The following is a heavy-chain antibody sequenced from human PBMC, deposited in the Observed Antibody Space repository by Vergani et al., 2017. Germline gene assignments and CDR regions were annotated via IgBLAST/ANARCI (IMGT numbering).Heavy chain of an antibody. CDR1: GDSLSSSDHY. CDR3: ARENVVIARIFDF. D-gene: IGHD2-21*01. Sequence: QVQLQESGPGLVKPSQTLSLTCTVSGDSLSSSDHYWIWIRQRSDKGLEWVGHIFRSGTTYYNPSLKSRLIMSVDTSKNQFSLKLTSVTAADTAMYYCARENVVIARIFDFWGQGTLVTVSS. J-gene: IGHJ4*02. V-gene: IGHV4-31*03. CDR2: IFRSGTT.